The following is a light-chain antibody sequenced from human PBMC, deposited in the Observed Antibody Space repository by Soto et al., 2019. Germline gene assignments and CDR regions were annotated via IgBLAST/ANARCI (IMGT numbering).Light chain of an antibody. CDR1: QSVTSNY. CDR3: QQYSRSPRT. J-gene: IGKJ1*01. V-gene: IGKV3-20*01. CDR2: GAS. Sequence: EIVLTQSPGTLSLSPGERATLSCRASQSVTSNYLAWYQQKPGQAPRLLIYGASNRATGIPDRFSSSGSETDFTLTISRLEPEDFAVYYCQQYSRSPRTFGQGTKVDIK.